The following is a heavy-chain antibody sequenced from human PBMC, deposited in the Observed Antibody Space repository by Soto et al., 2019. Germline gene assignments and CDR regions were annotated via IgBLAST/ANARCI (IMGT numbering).Heavy chain of an antibody. CDR2: ISGSGGST. Sequence: PGGSLRLSCAASGFTFSSYAMSWVRQAPGKGLEWVSAISGSGGSTYYADSVKGRFTISRDNSKNTLYLKMTSLRAEDTAVYYCAKDLRTGTTFYYYYYGMDVWGQGTTVTVSS. J-gene: IGHJ6*02. D-gene: IGHD1-1*01. V-gene: IGHV3-23*01. CDR3: AKDLRTGTTFYYYYYGMDV. CDR1: GFTFSSYA.